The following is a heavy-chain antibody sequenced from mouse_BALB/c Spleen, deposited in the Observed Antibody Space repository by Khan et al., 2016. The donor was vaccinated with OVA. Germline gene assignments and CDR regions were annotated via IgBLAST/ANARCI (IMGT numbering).Heavy chain of an antibody. J-gene: IGHJ3*01. CDR2: IWSGGST. V-gene: IGHV2-2*02. CDR1: GFSLTSYG. CDR3: ARNYDYDEGLAY. D-gene: IGHD2-4*01. Sequence: VQLQESGPGLVQPSQSLSITCTVSGFSLTSYGIHWVRQSPGKGLEWLGVIWSGGSTAYSAAFISRLSISKDNSKSQVFFKMNSLQANDTAIYYCARNYDYDEGLAYWGQGTLVTVSA.